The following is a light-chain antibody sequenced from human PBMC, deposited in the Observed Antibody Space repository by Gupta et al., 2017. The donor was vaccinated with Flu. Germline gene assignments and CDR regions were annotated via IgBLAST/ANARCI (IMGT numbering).Light chain of an antibody. CDR3: SSYTSSSTLGV. CDR1: SSDVGGYNY. J-gene: IGLJ1*01. Sequence: SSDVGGYNYVSWYQQHPGKAPKLMIYDVSNRPSGVSNRFSGSKSGNTASLTVSGLQAEDEADYYCSSYTSSSTLGVFGTGTKVTVL. V-gene: IGLV2-14*04. CDR2: DVS.